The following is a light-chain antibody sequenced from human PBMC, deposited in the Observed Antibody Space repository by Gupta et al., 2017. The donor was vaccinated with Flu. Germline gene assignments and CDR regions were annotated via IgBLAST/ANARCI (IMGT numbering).Light chain of an antibody. CDR1: QSVNKD. CDR3: QQRISWRDT. J-gene: IGKJ2*01. Sequence: PATMSGSPGETATLSCRARQSVNKDLDWHQQKPGQAPSLLIYEASNRATGHPARFSGSGSATEFTLTISIRDPEDFAVYYCQQRISWRDTFGQGTXLEIK. V-gene: IGKV3-11*01. CDR2: EAS.